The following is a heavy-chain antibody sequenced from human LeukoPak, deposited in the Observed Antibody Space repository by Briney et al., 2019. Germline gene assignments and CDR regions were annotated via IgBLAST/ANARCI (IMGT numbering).Heavy chain of an antibody. J-gene: IGHJ4*02. CDR1: GFSFRDFW. Sequence: QPGGSLRLSCAASGFSFRDFWMTWVRQAPGKWREWVANINQGGNLKYYVDSVKGRFTISRDDAESSLYVQMNNLKDEDTAVYYCARFGYSGRNLENWGQGTLVTVSS. CDR3: ARFGYSGRNLEN. D-gene: IGHD5-12*01. V-gene: IGHV3-7*01. CDR2: INQGGNLK.